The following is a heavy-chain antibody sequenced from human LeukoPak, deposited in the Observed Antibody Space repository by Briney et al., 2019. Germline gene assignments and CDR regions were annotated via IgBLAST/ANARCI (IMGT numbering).Heavy chain of an antibody. CDR2: ISANGGSS. CDR1: GFTFSNYA. Sequence: PGGSLRLSCVASGFTFSNYAMSWVRQAPGQGLEWVSVISANGGSSYHADSVKGRFTISRDNSKDTLYLQMSSLRAEDTAAYYCARTRNYYYYMDVWGKGATVTVSS. V-gene: IGHV3-23*01. CDR3: ARTRNYYYYMDV. J-gene: IGHJ6*03.